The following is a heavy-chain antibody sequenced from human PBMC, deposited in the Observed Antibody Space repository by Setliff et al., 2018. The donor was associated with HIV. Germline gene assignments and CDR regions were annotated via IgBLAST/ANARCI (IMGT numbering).Heavy chain of an antibody. V-gene: IGHV1-69*13. J-gene: IGHJ4*02. CDR1: GGTFSSYA. CDR3: ARVVEYSSGWYESYYFDY. CDR2: IIPIFVTA. D-gene: IGHD6-19*01. Sequence: SVKVSCKASGGTFSSYAISWVRQAPGQGLEWMGGIIPIFVTANYAQKFQDRVTITADESTSTAYMELSSLRSEDTAVYYCARVVEYSSGWYESYYFDYWGQGTLVTVS.